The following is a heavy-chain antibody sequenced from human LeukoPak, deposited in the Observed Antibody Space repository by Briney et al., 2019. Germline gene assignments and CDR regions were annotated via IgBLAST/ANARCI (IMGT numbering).Heavy chain of an antibody. CDR2: IYPGDSDT. D-gene: IGHD3-22*01. J-gene: IGHJ4*02. CDR1: GYSFTSYW. Sequence: GESLKISCKGSGYSFTSYWIGWVRQMPGKGLEWMGIIYPGDSDTRYSPSFQGQVTISADKSISTAYLQWSSLKASDTAMYYCAITNYYYDSSGYLDYWGQGTLVTVSS. CDR3: AITNYYYDSSGYLDY. V-gene: IGHV5-51*01.